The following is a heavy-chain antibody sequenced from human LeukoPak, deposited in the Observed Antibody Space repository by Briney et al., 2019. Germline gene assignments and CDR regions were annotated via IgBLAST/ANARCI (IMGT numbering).Heavy chain of an antibody. CDR3: GRLNLPAVSGAFDY. CDR1: GGSISTYY. V-gene: IGHV4-4*07. CDR2: IHSSGTI. J-gene: IGHJ4*02. Sequence: PSETLSLTCTVSGGSISTYYWNWIRQPAGKGLEWIGRIHSSGTIHYNPSLRSRVTLSIDTSKNQFSLKLSSVTAADTAVYYCGRLNLPAVSGAFDYWGQGTLVTVSS. D-gene: IGHD2-2*01.